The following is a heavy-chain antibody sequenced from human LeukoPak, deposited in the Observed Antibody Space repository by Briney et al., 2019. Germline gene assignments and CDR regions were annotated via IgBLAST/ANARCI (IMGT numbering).Heavy chain of an antibody. CDR2: ITNSGGTT. J-gene: IGHJ4*02. CDR3: AKDPPHVSWRFDY. CDR1: GFTFSSYA. V-gene: IGHV3-23*01. D-gene: IGHD3-16*01. Sequence: GGSLTLSCAASGFTFSSYAMSWVRQAPGKGLEWVSAITNSGGTTYYADSVKGRFTISRDNSKNTLYLQMNSLRAEDTAVYYCAKDPPHVSWRFDYWGQGTLVTVSS.